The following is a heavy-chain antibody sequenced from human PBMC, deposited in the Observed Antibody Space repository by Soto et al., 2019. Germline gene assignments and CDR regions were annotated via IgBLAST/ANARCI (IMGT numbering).Heavy chain of an antibody. J-gene: IGHJ4*02. CDR3: ARAPGGPGIAEY. D-gene: IGHD6-13*01. V-gene: IGHV1-3*05. Sequence: QVQLVQSGAEEKKPGASVKVSCKASGYTFTSYAMHWVRQAPGQRLEWMGWINAGNGNTKYSQKFQGRVTITRATSASTAYMELSSLRSEDTAVYYCARAPGGPGIAEYWGQGPLVTVSS. CDR1: GYTFTSYA. CDR2: INAGNGNT.